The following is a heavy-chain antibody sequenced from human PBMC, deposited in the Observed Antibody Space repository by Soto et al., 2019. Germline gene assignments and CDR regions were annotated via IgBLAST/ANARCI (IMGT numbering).Heavy chain of an antibody. V-gene: IGHV3-48*02. Sequence: GSLRLSCAASGFTFSSYSMNWVRQAPGKGLEWVSYISSSSSTIYYADSVKGRFTISRDNAKNSLYLQMNSLRDEDTAVYYCARDSPPSYSSSWYATGDYFDYWGQGTLVTVSS. CDR3: ARDSPPSYSSSWYATGDYFDY. CDR2: ISSSSSTI. J-gene: IGHJ4*02. D-gene: IGHD6-13*01. CDR1: GFTFSSYS.